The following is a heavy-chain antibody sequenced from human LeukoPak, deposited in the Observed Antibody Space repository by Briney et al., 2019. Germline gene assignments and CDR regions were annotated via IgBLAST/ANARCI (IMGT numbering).Heavy chain of an antibody. CDR1: GGSFSGYY. Sequence: SETLSLTCAVYGGSFSGYYWSWIRQPPGKGLEWIGEINHSGSTNYNPSLKGRVTISVDTSKNQFSLKLSSVTAADTALYYCARAQRWGSPVEQQWLFPFDYWGQGTLVTVSS. V-gene: IGHV4-34*01. D-gene: IGHD1/OR15-1a*01. CDR2: INHSGST. J-gene: IGHJ4*02. CDR3: ARAQRWGSPVEQQWLFPFDY.